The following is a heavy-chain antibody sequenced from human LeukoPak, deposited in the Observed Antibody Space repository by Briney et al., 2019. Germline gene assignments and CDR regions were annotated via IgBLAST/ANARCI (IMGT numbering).Heavy chain of an antibody. CDR2: ICGSGGST. D-gene: IGHD3-16*02. V-gene: IGHV3-23*01. Sequence: GSLRLSCAASGFTFSSYAMGWVRPAPGKGLEWVSGICGSGGSTYYADAVKGRFTISRDNSKNTLYLQMNSLRAEDTAVYYCAKVMITFGGVIAWGFDYWGQGTLVTVSS. CDR3: AKVMITFGGVIAWGFDY. J-gene: IGHJ4*02. CDR1: GFTFSSYA.